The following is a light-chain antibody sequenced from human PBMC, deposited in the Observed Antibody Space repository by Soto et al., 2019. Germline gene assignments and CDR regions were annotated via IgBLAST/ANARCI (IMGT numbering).Light chain of an antibody. V-gene: IGLV2-14*01. J-gene: IGLJ2*01. CDR3: SSYTSSSTPVV. Sequence: QSALTQPASVSGSPGQSITISCSGTSSDVGDFNYVSWYQHHPDKAPKLIIYEVSNRPSGVSNRFSGSKSGNTASLTISGLQAEDEADYYCSSYTSSSTPVVFGGGTKLTVL. CDR2: EVS. CDR1: SSDVGDFNY.